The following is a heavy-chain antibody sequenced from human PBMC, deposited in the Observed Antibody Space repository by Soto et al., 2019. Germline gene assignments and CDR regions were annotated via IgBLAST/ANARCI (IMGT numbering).Heavy chain of an antibody. CDR3: ARSNSYSEY. V-gene: IGHV4-59*11. D-gene: IGHD7-27*01. Sequence: QVQLQESGPGLVKPSETLSLTCTVSGGSISNHYWSWIRQPPGKGLEWIGYIYYNGNTNYNPSLKSRVTMSVDTSKIQFSLKLSSVTAADTAVYYCARSNSYSEYWGQGTLVTVSS. CDR2: IYYNGNT. J-gene: IGHJ4*02. CDR1: GGSISNHY.